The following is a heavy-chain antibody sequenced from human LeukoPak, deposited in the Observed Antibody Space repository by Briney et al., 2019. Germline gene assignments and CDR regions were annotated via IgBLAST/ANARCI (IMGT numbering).Heavy chain of an antibody. Sequence: SQTLSLTCTVSGGSISSGGYYWSWIRQHPGKGLEWIGYIYYSGSTYYNPSLKSRVTISVDTSKNQFSLKLSSVTAADTAVYYCARSGSFGVVIIPFRYYYYMDVWGKGTTVTVSS. V-gene: IGHV4-31*03. J-gene: IGHJ6*03. CDR1: GGSISSGGYY. CDR3: ARSGSFGVVIIPFRYYYYMDV. D-gene: IGHD3-3*01. CDR2: IYYSGST.